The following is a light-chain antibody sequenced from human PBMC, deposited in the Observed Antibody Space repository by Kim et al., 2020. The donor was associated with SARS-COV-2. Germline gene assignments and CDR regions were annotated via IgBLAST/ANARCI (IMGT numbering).Light chain of an antibody. CDR1: KLGDKN. Sequence: VAPGQTASITWWGKKLGDKNACWYQQKPGQAPVLVMYQDSKRPSGIPERFSGSNSGNTATLTISGTQARDEADYYCQAWDSSTGVFGGGTQLTVL. J-gene: IGLJ2*01. V-gene: IGLV3-1*01. CDR2: QDS. CDR3: QAWDSSTGV.